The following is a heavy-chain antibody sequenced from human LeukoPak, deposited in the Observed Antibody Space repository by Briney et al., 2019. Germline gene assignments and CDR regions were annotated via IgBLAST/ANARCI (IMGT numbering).Heavy chain of an antibody. J-gene: IGHJ4*02. V-gene: IGHV5-51*01. D-gene: IGHD2-15*01. CDR3: ARLGGYCSGGSCPFDY. Sequence: GESLKISCKGSGYSFSNYWIGWVRLMPGKGLEWMGIIYPDDSDTRYSPSFQGQVTISADKSISTAYLQWSSLKASDTAMYYCARLGGYCSGGSCPFDYWGQGTLVTVSS. CDR2: IYPDDSDT. CDR1: GYSFSNYW.